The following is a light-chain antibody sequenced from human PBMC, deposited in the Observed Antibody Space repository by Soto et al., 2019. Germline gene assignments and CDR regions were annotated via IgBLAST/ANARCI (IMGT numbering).Light chain of an antibody. Sequence: EVVLTQSPGTLSLSPGERATLSCRASQSVSNNYLAWYQQKPGQAPRLLIYGASTRATGVPDRFSGSGSGTEFTLTISRLEPEDFVVFYCQQYSSSPRTFGQGTRVEVK. CDR1: QSVSNNY. CDR3: QQYSSSPRT. CDR2: GAS. J-gene: IGKJ1*01. V-gene: IGKV3-20*01.